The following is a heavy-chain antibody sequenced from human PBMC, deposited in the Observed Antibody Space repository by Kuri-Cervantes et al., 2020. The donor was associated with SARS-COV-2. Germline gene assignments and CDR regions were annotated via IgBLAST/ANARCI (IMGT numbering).Heavy chain of an antibody. CDR2: IKQDGSEK. V-gene: IGHV3-7*03. CDR1: GFTFSSYW. CDR3: AKEYPIVVVPAENNWFDP. J-gene: IGHJ5*02. D-gene: IGHD2-2*01. Sequence: LSLTCAASGFTFSSYWMSWVRQAPGEGLEWVANIKQDGSEKYYVDSVKGRFTISRDNSKNTLYLQMNSLRAEDTAVYYCAKEYPIVVVPAENNWFDPWGQGTLVTVSS.